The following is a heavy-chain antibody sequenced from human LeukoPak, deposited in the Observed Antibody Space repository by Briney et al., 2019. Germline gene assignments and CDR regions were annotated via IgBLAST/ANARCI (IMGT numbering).Heavy chain of an antibody. CDR2: IYHSGST. V-gene: IGHV4-30-2*01. CDR1: GGSISSGGYS. D-gene: IGHD1-1*01. Sequence: SETLSPTCAVSGGSISSGGYSWSWIRQPPGKGLEWIGYIYHSGSTYYNPSLKSRVTISVDTSKNQFSLNLSSVTAADTAVCYCARGTNILAGFDLWGQGTLVTVSS. J-gene: IGHJ5*02. CDR3: ARGTNILAGFDL.